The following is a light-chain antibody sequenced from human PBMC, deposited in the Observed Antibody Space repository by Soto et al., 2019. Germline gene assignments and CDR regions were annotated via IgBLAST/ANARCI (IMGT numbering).Light chain of an antibody. CDR1: QTVSNN. V-gene: IGKV3-15*01. Sequence: ERVMTQFPATLSVSPGAKATLSCRASQTVSNNLAWYQQKPGQAPRPLIYFASTRATGVPARFSGSGSGTEFTLTISNLQSEDSAVYYCQHYNEWPLTFGGGTKLETK. CDR2: FAS. CDR3: QHYNEWPLT. J-gene: IGKJ4*01.